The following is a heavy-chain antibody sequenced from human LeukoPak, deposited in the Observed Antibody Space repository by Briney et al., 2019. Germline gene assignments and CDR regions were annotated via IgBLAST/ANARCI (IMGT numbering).Heavy chain of an antibody. V-gene: IGHV3-21*01. J-gene: IGHJ4*02. CDR1: GFTFSSYS. D-gene: IGHD2/OR15-2a*01. Sequence: GGSLRLSCAASGFTFSSYSMNWVRQAPGKGLEWVSSISSRSSYIYYADSVKSRFTISRDNAKNSLYLQMNSPRAEDTAVYYCARDTTSISHNFDYWGQGTLVTVSS. CDR3: ARDTTSISHNFDY. CDR2: ISSRSSYI.